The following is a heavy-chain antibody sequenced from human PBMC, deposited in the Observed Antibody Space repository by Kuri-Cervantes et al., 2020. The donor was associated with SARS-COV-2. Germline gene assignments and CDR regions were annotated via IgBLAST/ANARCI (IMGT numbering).Heavy chain of an antibody. Sequence: SETLSLTCTVSGGSISSYYWSWIRQPPGTGLEWIGYIYYSGITNYNTSLKSRVTISVDTSKNQFSLKLRSVTAADTAVYYCARVRIFGVPGFAFDIWGQGTMVTVSS. V-gene: IGHV4-59*01. J-gene: IGHJ3*02. CDR1: GGSISSYY. D-gene: IGHD3-3*01. CDR2: IYYSGIT. CDR3: ARVRIFGVPGFAFDI.